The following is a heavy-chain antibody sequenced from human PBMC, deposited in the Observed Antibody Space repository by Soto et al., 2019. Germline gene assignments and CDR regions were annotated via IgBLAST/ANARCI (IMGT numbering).Heavy chain of an antibody. CDR1: VSTFRSSA. CDR2: ISSNGNTI. Sequence: PWWSLRLSCSASVSTFRSSAMSWIRQAPGKGLEWVSYISSNGNTIYDGDSVKGRFTISRDNSKNLLYLQMNSLRAEDTAVYYCARVCPDAFDIWGLGTVVTVSS. V-gene: IGHV3-11*01. J-gene: IGHJ3*02. CDR3: ARVCPDAFDI.